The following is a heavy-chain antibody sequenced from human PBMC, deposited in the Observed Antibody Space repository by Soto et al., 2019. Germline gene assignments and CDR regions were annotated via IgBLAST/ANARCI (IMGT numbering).Heavy chain of an antibody. CDR3: ARAGEEYCSGGSCYRDFDY. Sequence: SETLSLTXAVYGGSFSGYYWSWIRQPPGKGLEWIGEINHSGSTNYNPSLKSRVTISVDTSKNQFSLKLSSVTAADTAVYYCARAGEEYCSGGSCYRDFDYWGQGTLVTVSS. CDR1: GGSFSGYY. D-gene: IGHD2-15*01. CDR2: INHSGST. J-gene: IGHJ4*02. V-gene: IGHV4-34*01.